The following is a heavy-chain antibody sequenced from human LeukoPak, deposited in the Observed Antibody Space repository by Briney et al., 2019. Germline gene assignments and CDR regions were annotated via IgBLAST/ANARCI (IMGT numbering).Heavy chain of an antibody. CDR1: GFTFSTYG. Sequence: PGGSLRLSCAASGFTFSTYGMHWARQAPGKGLEWVAVIVYDGSDKYYADSVRGRFTISRDNSKNTVYLQMNSLRAEDTAVYYCAERDAAGLDYWGQGTLVTVSS. D-gene: IGHD6-13*01. CDR3: AERDAAGLDY. CDR2: IVYDGSDK. J-gene: IGHJ4*02. V-gene: IGHV3-30*02.